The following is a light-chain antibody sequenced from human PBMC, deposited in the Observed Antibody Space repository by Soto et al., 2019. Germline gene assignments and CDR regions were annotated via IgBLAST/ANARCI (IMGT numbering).Light chain of an antibody. CDR1: SSDVGGYNY. J-gene: IGLJ1*01. CDR2: EAS. V-gene: IGLV2-8*01. Sequence: QSALTQPRSASGSPGQSVTISCTGTSSDVGGYNYVSWYQQHPGKAPKLMIYEASKRPSGVPDRFSGSKSGNTASLTVSGLQAEDEADYYCSSYAGSNNLGVFGTGTKVTVL. CDR3: SSYAGSNNLGV.